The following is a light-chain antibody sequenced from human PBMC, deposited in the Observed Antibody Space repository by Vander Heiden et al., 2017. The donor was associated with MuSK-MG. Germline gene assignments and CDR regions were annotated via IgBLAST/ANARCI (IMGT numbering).Light chain of an antibody. J-gene: IGLJ2*01. Sequence: QSALTQPASVSGSPGQSITISCTGTSSDVGSYNLVSWYQQHPGKAPKLMMYEVSKRPSGVSNRFSGSKSGNTASLTISGLQAEDDADYYCCSYAGSSTVIFGGGTNLTVL. V-gene: IGLV2-23*02. CDR3: CSYAGSSTVI. CDR2: EVS. CDR1: SSDVGSYNL.